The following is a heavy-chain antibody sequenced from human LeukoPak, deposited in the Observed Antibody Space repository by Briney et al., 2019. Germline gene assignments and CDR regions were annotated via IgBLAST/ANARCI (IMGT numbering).Heavy chain of an antibody. V-gene: IGHV4-38-2*02. CDR3: ARHPYGDGAFDI. J-gene: IGHJ3*02. D-gene: IGHD4-17*01. CDR2: IYHSGST. CDR1: GYSISSGYY. Sequence: SETLSLTCTVSGYSISSGYYWGWIRQPPGKGLEWIGSIYHSGSTYYNPSLKSRVTISVDTSKNQFSLKLSSVTAADTAVYYCARHPYGDGAFDIWGQGTMVTVSS.